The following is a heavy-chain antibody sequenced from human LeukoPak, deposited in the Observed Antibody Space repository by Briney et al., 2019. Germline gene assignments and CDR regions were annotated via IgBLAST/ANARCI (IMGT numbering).Heavy chain of an antibody. D-gene: IGHD3-3*01. CDR2: IYYSGST. CDR3: ARRDYDFWSGHVPFDY. V-gene: IGHV4-39*01. CDR1: GGSISSSSYY. Sequence: SETLSLTCTVSGGSISSSSYYWGWIRQPPGKGLEWIGSIYYSGSTYYNPSLKSRVTISVDTSKNQFSLKLSSVTAADTAVYYCARRDYDFWSGHVPFDYWGQRTLVTVSS. J-gene: IGHJ4*02.